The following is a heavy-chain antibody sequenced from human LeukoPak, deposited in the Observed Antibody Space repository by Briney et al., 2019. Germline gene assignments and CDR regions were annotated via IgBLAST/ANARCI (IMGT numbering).Heavy chain of an antibody. CDR3: ARHPPTNNWFDP. Sequence: SETLSLTCTASGGSISSRAYYWGWLRQPPGKGLEYIGSIYFGSTFYNPSLKSRVTISVDTSKDQFSLNLTSVTAADTALYYCARHPPTNNWFDPWGQGILVTVSS. CDR1: GGSISSRAYY. J-gene: IGHJ5*02. CDR2: IYFGST. V-gene: IGHV4-39*01.